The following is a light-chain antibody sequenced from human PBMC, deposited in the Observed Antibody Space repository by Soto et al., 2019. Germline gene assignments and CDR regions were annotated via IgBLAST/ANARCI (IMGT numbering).Light chain of an antibody. CDR1: QSVSSRF. Sequence: EIVLTQSPGSLSLSPGERATLSCRTSQSVSSRFIAWYQQQPGQAPRLLIFGASVRATGVPDRFSGSGSGTDFTLTISRLEPEDFAVYYCHQYESSLTFGHGTTVEI. CDR3: HQYESSLT. V-gene: IGKV3-20*01. J-gene: IGKJ1*01. CDR2: GAS.